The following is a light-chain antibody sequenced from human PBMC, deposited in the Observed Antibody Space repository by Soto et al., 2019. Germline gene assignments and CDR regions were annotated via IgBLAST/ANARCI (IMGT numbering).Light chain of an antibody. Sequence: DIQMTQSPSLLSASIGDRVTITCRASQSISSWLAWYQQKPGKAPKLLIYDASSLESGVPSRFSGSGSGTEFTLTITSLQPDDFATYYCQHYNSYSEAFGQGTKVDI. V-gene: IGKV1-5*01. CDR1: QSISSW. CDR3: QHYNSYSEA. J-gene: IGKJ1*01. CDR2: DAS.